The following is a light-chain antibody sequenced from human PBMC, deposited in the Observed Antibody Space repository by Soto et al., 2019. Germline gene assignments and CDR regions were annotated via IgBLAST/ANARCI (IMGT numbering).Light chain of an antibody. V-gene: IGLV1-40*01. Sequence: QLVLTQPPSVSGAPGQRVTISCTGSSSNIGAGYDVHWYQQLPGTAPKLLIYGNSNRPSGVPDRFSGSKSGTSASLAITGLQAEDEADYYCQSYDSSLRGFGGGTKVTVL. CDR1: SSNIGAGYD. CDR3: QSYDSSLRG. CDR2: GNS. J-gene: IGLJ3*02.